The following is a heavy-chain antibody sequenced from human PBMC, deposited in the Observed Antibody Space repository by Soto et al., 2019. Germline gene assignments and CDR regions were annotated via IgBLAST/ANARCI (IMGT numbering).Heavy chain of an antibody. CDR1: VFTFSSYS. CDR2: ISSSSSYI. D-gene: IGHD6-13*01. CDR3: ARGSSSRGWFDP. J-gene: IGHJ5*02. V-gene: IGHV3-21*01. Sequence: GGSLRLSCAASVFTFSSYSMNWVRQAPGKGLEWVSSISSSSSYIYYADSVKGRFTISRDNAKNSLYLQMNSLRAEDTAVYYCARGSSSRGWFDPWGQGTLVTVSS.